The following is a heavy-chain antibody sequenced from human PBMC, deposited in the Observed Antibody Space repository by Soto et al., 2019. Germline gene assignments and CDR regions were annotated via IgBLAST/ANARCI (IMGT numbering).Heavy chain of an antibody. J-gene: IGHJ6*02. D-gene: IGHD3-9*01. Sequence: GGSLRLSCAASGFTFSSYAMHWVRQAPGKGLEWVAVISYDGSNKYYADSVKGRFTISRDNSKNTLYLQMNSLRAEDTAVYYCASPILTGYYKETPLYYYGMDVWGQGTTVTVSS. CDR1: GFTFSSYA. CDR3: ASPILTGYYKETPLYYYGMDV. CDR2: ISYDGSNK. V-gene: IGHV3-30-3*01.